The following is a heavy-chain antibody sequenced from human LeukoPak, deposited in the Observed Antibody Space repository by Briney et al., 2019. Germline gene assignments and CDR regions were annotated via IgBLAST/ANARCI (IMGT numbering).Heavy chain of an antibody. V-gene: IGHV4-39*01. J-gene: IGHJ6*02. CDR1: GGFISSSSYY. CDR3: ARHRFSRYCSSTSCYTSYYGMDV. Sequence: SETLSLTCTVSGGFISSSSYYWGWIRQSPGKGLEWIGSIYYSGSTYYNPSLKSRVTISVDTSKNQFSLKLSSVTAADTAVYYCARHRFSRYCSSTSCYTSYYGMDVWGQGTTVTVSS. CDR2: IYYSGST. D-gene: IGHD2-2*02.